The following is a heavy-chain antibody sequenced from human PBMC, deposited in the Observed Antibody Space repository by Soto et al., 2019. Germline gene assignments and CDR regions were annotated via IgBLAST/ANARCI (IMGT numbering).Heavy chain of an antibody. J-gene: IGHJ6*02. CDR2: IYYRGST. D-gene: IGHD3-16*01. V-gene: IGHV4-39*07. Sequence: SETLSLTCTVSGGSISSNFYYWGWIRQPPGKGLQWIGNIYYRGSTNYNPSLKSPVTISVDTSKNQLSLKPTSVAAADTAVYYCARDWNYVRGYNMDVWGQGTTVTVSS. CDR3: ARDWNYVRGYNMDV. CDR1: GGSISSNFYY.